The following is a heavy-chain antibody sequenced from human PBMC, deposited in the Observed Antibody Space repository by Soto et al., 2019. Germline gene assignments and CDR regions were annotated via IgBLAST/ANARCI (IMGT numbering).Heavy chain of an antibody. Sequence: SGGSLRLSCAASGFTFSNYAMSWVRQAPGKGLEWVSVISGSGGSTYYADSVKGRFTISRDNSKNTLYLQMNSLRAEDTAVYYCAKDRQYFGFDYWGQGTLVTVSS. CDR2: ISGSGGST. J-gene: IGHJ4*02. D-gene: IGHD3-10*01. V-gene: IGHV3-23*01. CDR3: AKDRQYFGFDY. CDR1: GFTFSNYA.